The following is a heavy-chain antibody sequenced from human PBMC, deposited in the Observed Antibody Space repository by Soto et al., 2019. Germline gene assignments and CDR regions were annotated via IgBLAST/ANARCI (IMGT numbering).Heavy chain of an antibody. CDR3: AKDRRPNSYYGMDV. V-gene: IGHV3-30*18. CDR1: GFTFSSYG. J-gene: IGHJ6*04. CDR2: ISYDGSNK. D-gene: IGHD6-25*01. Sequence: QVQLVESGGGVVQPGRSLRLSCAASGFTFSSYGMHWVRQAPGKGLEWVAVISYDGSNKYYADSVKGRFTISRDNSKNPLYLQINSLRAQDTPVYYCAKDRRPNSYYGMDVWGKGTPVTVSS.